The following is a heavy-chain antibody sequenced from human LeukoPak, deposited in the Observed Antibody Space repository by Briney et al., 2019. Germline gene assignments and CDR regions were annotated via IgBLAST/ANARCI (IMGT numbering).Heavy chain of an antibody. CDR2: INPNSGGT. J-gene: IGHJ4*02. D-gene: IGHD6-25*01. CDR3: ARDLDSGGFVVDY. Sequence: ASVKVSCKASGYTFTGYYMHWVRQAPGQGLEWMGWINPNSGGTNYARKFQGRVTMTRDTSISTAYMELSRLRSDDTAVYYCARDLDSGGFVVDYWGQGTLVTVSS. CDR1: GYTFTGYY. V-gene: IGHV1-2*02.